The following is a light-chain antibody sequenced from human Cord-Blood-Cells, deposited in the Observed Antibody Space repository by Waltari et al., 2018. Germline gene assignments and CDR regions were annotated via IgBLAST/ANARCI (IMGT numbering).Light chain of an antibody. CDR2: GAS. CDR1: QSVSSSY. CDR3: QQDGSSPLT. V-gene: IGKV3-20*01. Sequence: EIVLTQSPGTLSLSPGERATLSCRASQSVSSSYLAWYQQKPGQALRLLIYGASSRATGIPGRFSGSGSGTDFTLTISRLEPEDFAVYYCQQDGSSPLTFGGGTKVEIK. J-gene: IGKJ4*01.